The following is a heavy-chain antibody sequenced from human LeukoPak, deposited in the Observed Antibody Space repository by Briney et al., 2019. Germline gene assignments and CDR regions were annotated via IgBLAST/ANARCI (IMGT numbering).Heavy chain of an antibody. D-gene: IGHD3-3*02. Sequence: GGSLRLSCAASGFIVSSNYMTWVRQAPGEGLEWVSVIHNDGSTYYTDSVKGRFTTSRDNSKNPLYLQMNSLRVEDTAGYYCAALARDYWGQGTLVTVSS. V-gene: IGHV3-53*01. CDR1: GFIVSSNY. CDR2: IHNDGST. CDR3: AALARDY. J-gene: IGHJ4*02.